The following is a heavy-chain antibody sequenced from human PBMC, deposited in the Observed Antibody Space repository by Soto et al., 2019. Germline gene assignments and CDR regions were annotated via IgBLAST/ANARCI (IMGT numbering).Heavy chain of an antibody. CDR2: IIPILGIA. J-gene: IGHJ1*01. D-gene: IGHD5-12*01. V-gene: IGHV1-69*02. CDR1: GGTFSSYT. CDR3: AKLGYSGYDLDEYCQH. Sequence: QVQLVQSGAEVKKPGSSVKVSCKASGGTFSSYTISWVRQAPGQGLEWMGRIIPILGIANYAQKFQGRVTITADKSTSTAYMELSSLRSEDTAVYYCAKLGYSGYDLDEYCQHWGQGTLVTVSS.